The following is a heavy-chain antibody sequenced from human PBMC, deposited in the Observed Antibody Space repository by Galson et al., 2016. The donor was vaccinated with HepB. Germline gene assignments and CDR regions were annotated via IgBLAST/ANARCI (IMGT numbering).Heavy chain of an antibody. V-gene: IGHV3-48*02. CDR1: GFSLSSYS. CDR2: IRSTGTTT. CDR3: ARDPHSLVF. D-gene: IGHD2-21*01. Sequence: SLRLSCAASGFSLSSYSMNWVRQAPGKGLEWVSYIRSTGTTTHYADSVKGRFTISRDVAENSVYLQMNSLSEEDTAVYYCARDPHSLVFWGQGTLVTVSS. J-gene: IGHJ4*02.